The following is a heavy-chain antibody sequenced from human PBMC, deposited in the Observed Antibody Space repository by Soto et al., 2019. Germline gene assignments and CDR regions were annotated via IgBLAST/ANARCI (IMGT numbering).Heavy chain of an antibody. V-gene: IGHV3-21*05. J-gene: IGHJ4*02. D-gene: IGHD1-26*01. CDR2: ISSSSSYT. Sequence: GGSLRLSCAASGVTFSSYAMHWVRQAPGEGQGLRRGLEWVSYISSSSSYTNYADSVKGRFTISRDNAKNSLYLQMNSLRAEDTAVYYCAREEPEIGARLFDYWGQGTLVTVSS. CDR1: GVTFSSYA. CDR3: AREEPEIGARLFDY.